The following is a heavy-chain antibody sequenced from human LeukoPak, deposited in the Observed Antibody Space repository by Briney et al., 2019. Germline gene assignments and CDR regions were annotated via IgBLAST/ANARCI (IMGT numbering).Heavy chain of an antibody. Sequence: ASVKVSCKPSGYTFTRYDMHWVRQAPGHGLEGMGWINPNSGVTKYAPKLQGRGTMTRDTSITTAYMELSRLTSDDPAVYSCARQGCSNGVCYTGWFDPWGQGTLVTVSS. D-gene: IGHD2-8*01. CDR2: INPNSGVT. CDR1: GYTFTRYD. J-gene: IGHJ5*02. V-gene: IGHV1-2*02. CDR3: ARQGCSNGVCYTGWFDP.